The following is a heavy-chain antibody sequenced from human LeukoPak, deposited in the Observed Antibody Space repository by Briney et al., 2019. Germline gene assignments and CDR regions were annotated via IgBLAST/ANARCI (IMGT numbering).Heavy chain of an antibody. D-gene: IGHD2-15*01. J-gene: IGHJ6*02. V-gene: IGHV5-51*01. CDR1: GYSFTSYW. CDR3: ARHLRASGGHFYAMDV. Sequence: GESLKISCKGSGYSFTSYWIGWVRQTPGKGLEWMGIIYPGDSDTRYSPSFQGQVTISADKSISTAYLQWSSLKASDTAMYYCARHLRASGGHFYAMDVWGQGTTVTVSS. CDR2: IYPGDSDT.